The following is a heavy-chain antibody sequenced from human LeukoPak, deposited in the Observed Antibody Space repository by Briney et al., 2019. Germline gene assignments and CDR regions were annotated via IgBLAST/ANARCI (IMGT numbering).Heavy chain of an antibody. CDR3: AKEGSKADFDY. Sequence: GGSLRLSCAASGFTFSNYGVHWVRQAPGKGLEWVAGVSYDGSKEYYADSVKGRFTISRDNSKNTLYLQMNSLRAEDTTVYYCAKEGSKADFDYWGQGTLVTVFS. J-gene: IGHJ4*02. CDR1: GFTFSNYG. D-gene: IGHD3-10*01. CDR2: VSYDGSKE. V-gene: IGHV3-30*18.